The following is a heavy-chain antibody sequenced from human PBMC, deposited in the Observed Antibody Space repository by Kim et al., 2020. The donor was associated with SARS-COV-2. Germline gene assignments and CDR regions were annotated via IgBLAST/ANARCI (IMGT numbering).Heavy chain of an antibody. J-gene: IGHJ6*02. D-gene: IGHD6-19*01. CDR2: ISSSSSTI. Sequence: GGSLRLSCAASGFTFSSYSMNWVRQAPGKGLEWVSYISSSSSTIYYADSVKGRFTISRDNAKNSLYLQMNSLRDEDTAVYYCARDRDSSGWNYYYYGMDAWGEETTGSLS. CDR3: ARDRDSSGWNYYYYGMDA. V-gene: IGHV3-48*02. CDR1: GFTFSSYS.